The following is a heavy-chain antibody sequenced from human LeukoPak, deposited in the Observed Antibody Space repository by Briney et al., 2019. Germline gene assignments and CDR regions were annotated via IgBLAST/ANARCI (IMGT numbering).Heavy chain of an antibody. V-gene: IGHV4-59*01. D-gene: IGHD3-16*01. CDR1: GGSITSYY. CDR2: IYYSGST. Sequence: PSETLSLTCTVSGGSITSYYWSWIRQPPGKGLEWIGYIYYSGSTNYNPSLKSRVTISVDTSKNQFPLRLSSVTGADTAVYYCARGWGYFDYWGQGTLVTVSS. J-gene: IGHJ4*02. CDR3: ARGWGYFDY.